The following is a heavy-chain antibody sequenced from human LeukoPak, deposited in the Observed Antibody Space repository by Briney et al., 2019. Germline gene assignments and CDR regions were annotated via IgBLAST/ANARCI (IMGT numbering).Heavy chain of an antibody. CDR3: AGSMVRGSPNWFDP. CDR1: GFTFSSYE. CDR2: ISSSGSTI. V-gene: IGHV3-48*03. J-gene: IGHJ5*02. Sequence: QSGGSLRLCCAASGFTFSSYEMNWVRQAPGKGLEWVSYISSSGSTIYYADSVKGRFTISRDNAKNSLYLQMNSLRAEDTAVYYCAGSMVRGSPNWFDPWGQGTLVTVSS. D-gene: IGHD3-10*01.